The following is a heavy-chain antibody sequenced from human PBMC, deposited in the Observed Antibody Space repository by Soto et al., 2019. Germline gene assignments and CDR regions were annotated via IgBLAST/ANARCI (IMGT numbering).Heavy chain of an antibody. CDR1: GGSINTFY. D-gene: IGHD5-12*01. Sequence: PSETLSLTCTVSGGSINTFYWSWVRQPAGKGLEWIGRIFSSRSTSLNPSLESRVAMSVDTSKNHFSLNLSSVTAADMAVYYCAREGSYSAYNFAHGIQLWSFDFWGQGALVTVSS. CDR3: AREGSYSAYNFAHGIQLWSFDF. J-gene: IGHJ4*02. CDR2: IFSSRST. V-gene: IGHV4-4*07.